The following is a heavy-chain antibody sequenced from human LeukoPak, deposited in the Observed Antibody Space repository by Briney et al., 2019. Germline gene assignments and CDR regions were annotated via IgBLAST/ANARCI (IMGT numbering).Heavy chain of an antibody. CDR3: ARQDGTYCGGDCYSGSFDY. CDR2: IYYSGST. D-gene: IGHD2-21*01. Sequence: SETLSLTCTVSGGSMSSSSYYWGWIRQPPGKGLEWIGSIYYSGSTYYNPSLKSRVTISVDTSKNQFSLKLSSVTAADTAVYYCARQDGTYCGGDCYSGSFDYWGQGTLVTVSS. CDR1: GGSMSSSSYY. J-gene: IGHJ4*02. V-gene: IGHV4-39*01.